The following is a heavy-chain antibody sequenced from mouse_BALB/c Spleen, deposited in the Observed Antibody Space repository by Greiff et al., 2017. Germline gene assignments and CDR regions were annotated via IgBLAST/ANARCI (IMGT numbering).Heavy chain of an antibody. D-gene: IGHD1-1*01. CDR3: AREGNNYYGSSYCWYFDV. CDR1: GFSLTSYG. CDR2: IWAGGST. V-gene: IGHV2-9*02. J-gene: IGHJ1*01. Sequence: QVQLQQSGPGLVAPSQSLSITCTVSGFSLTSYGVHWVRQPPGKGLEWLGVIWAGGSTNYNSALMSRLSISKDNSKSQVFLKMNSLQTDDTAMYYCAREGNNYYGSSYCWYFDVWGAGTTVTVSS.